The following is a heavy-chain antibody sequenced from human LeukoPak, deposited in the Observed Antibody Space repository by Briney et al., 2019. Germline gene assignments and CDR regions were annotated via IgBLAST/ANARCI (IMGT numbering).Heavy chain of an antibody. CDR1: GFTFSSYS. V-gene: IGHV3-21*01. CDR3: ARDYKQQLAYNWFDP. D-gene: IGHD6-13*01. J-gene: IGHJ5*02. CDR2: ISSSSSYI. Sequence: GGSLRLSCAASGFTFSSYSMNWVRQAPGKGLEWVSSISSSSSYIYYADSVKGRFTISRDNAKNSLYLQMNSLRAEDTAVYYCARDYKQQLAYNWFDPWGQGTLVTVSS.